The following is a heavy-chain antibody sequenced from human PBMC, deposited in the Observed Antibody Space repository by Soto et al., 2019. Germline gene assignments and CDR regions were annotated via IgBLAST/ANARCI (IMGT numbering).Heavy chain of an antibody. CDR2: ISGSGGST. CDR3: ARALWRSSFSLDY. J-gene: IGHJ4*02. D-gene: IGHD3-3*01. V-gene: IGHV3-23*01. CDR1: GFTFSNYA. Sequence: GGSLRLSCAASGFTFSNYAVTWVRQAPGKGLEWVSTISGSGGSTYYADSVKGRFTISRDNAKNSLYLQMNSLRDEDTAVYYCARALWRSSFSLDYWGQGTLVTVSS.